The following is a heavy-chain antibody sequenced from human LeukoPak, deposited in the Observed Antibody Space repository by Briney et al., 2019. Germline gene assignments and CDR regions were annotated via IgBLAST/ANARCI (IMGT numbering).Heavy chain of an antibody. CDR1: GGSISSYY. D-gene: IGHD6-6*01. CDR3: ARLLTSGKQLGGILRSYWFDP. V-gene: IGHV4-59*08. Sequence: PSETLSLTCTVSGGSISSYYWSWIRQPPGEGLGWIGYNPSLKSRVTISVDTSKNQFSLKLTSVTAADTAVYYCARLLTSGKQLGGILRSYWFDPWGQGTLVTASS. J-gene: IGHJ5*02.